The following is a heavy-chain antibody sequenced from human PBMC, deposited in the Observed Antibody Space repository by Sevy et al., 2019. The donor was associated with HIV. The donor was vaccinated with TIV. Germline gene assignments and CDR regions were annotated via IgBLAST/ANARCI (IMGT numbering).Heavy chain of an antibody. V-gene: IGHV3-30*04. J-gene: IGHJ3*02. CDR1: GFTFSSYA. CDR3: ASLAYCGGDCYWDAFDI. Sequence: GGSLRLSCAASGFTFSSYAMHWVRQAPGKGLEWVAVISYDGSNKYYADSVKGRFIISRDNSKNTLYLQMNSLRAEDTAVYYCASLAYCGGDCYWDAFDIWGQGTMVTVSS. D-gene: IGHD2-21*02. CDR2: ISYDGSNK.